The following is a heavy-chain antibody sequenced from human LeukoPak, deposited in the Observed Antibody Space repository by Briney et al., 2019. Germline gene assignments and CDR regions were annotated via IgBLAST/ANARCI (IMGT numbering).Heavy chain of an antibody. J-gene: IGHJ5*02. Sequence: SETLSLTCTVSGYSISSGYYWGWIRQPPGKGLEWIGSIYHSGSTYYNPSLKSRVTISVDTSKNQFSLKLSSVTAADTAVHYCARSSGTNSGGWFDPWGQGTLVTVSS. CDR3: ARSSGTNSGGWFDP. CDR2: IYHSGST. CDR1: GYSISSGYY. D-gene: IGHD1-26*01. V-gene: IGHV4-38-2*02.